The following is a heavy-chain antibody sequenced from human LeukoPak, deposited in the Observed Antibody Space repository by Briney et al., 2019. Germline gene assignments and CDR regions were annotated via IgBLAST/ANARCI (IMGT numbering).Heavy chain of an antibody. CDR3: ASGLITASPPFSHYQYYMDV. CDR1: GYTFTGYC. V-gene: IGHV1-2*02. CDR2: INPNSGGT. J-gene: IGHJ6*03. Sequence: ASVKVSCKASGYTFTGYCMHWVRRAPGQGLEWMGWINPNSGGTYYPQKFQGRVTMTRDTSIGTAYMEMSRLRSDDAAVYYCASGLITASPPFSHYQYYMDVWGKGTTVTVSS. D-gene: IGHD1-20*01.